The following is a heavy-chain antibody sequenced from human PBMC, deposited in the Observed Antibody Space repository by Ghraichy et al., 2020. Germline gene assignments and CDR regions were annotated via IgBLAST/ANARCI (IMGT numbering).Heavy chain of an antibody. V-gene: IGHV4-34*01. CDR2: INHSGST. D-gene: IGHD3-22*01. Sequence: SETLSLTCAVYGGSFSGYYWSWIRQPPGKGLEWIGEINHSGSTNYNPSLKSRVTISVDTSKNQFSLKLSSVTAADTAVYYCARGKRSGFDYYYYGMDVWGQGTTVTVSS. CDR1: GGSFSGYY. J-gene: IGHJ6*02. CDR3: ARGKRSGFDYYYYGMDV.